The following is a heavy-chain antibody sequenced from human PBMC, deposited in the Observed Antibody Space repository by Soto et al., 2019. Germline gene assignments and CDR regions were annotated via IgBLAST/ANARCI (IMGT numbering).Heavy chain of an antibody. CDR3: ARGPGSWYYYYMDV. V-gene: IGHV1-8*03. D-gene: IGHD6-13*01. J-gene: IGHJ6*03. CDR1: GYTFTSYA. CDR2: INASSGNT. Sequence: ASVKVSCKASGYTFTSYAMHWVRQAPGQRLEWMGWINASSGNTSYAQKFQGRVTITRNTSISTAYMELSSLRSEDTAVYYCARGPGSWYYYYMDVWGKGTTVTVSS.